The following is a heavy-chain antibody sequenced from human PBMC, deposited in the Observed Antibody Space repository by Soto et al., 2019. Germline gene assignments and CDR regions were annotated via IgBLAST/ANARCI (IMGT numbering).Heavy chain of an antibody. J-gene: IGHJ4*02. D-gene: IGHD3-22*01. Sequence: QVQLVESGGGVVQPGRSLRLSCAASGFSFGSYGMHWVRQAPGKGLEWEAVISYDGSNRNYADSVKGRFTISRDNSKNTLYLQMNSLRAEDTAVYYCAKIPYYYDTSGYYFWGQGILVTVSS. V-gene: IGHV3-30*18. CDR2: ISYDGSNR. CDR1: GFSFGSYG. CDR3: AKIPYYYDTSGYYF.